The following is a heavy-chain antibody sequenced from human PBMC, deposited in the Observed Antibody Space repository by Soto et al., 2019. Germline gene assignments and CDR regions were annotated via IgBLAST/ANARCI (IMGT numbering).Heavy chain of an antibody. D-gene: IGHD1-1*01. CDR1: GFTVSSNY. CDR2: IYSGGST. Sequence: GGSLRLSCAASGFTVSSNYMSWVRQAPGKGLEWVSVIYSGGSTYYADSVKGRFTISRDNSKNTLYLQMNSLRAEDTAVYYCARVDGMRDYWYFDLWGRGTLVTVSS. J-gene: IGHJ2*01. CDR3: ARVDGMRDYWYFDL. V-gene: IGHV3-66*01.